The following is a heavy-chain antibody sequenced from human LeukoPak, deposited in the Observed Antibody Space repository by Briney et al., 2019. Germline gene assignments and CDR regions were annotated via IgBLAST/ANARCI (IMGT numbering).Heavy chain of an antibody. Sequence: ASVKVSCKASGYTFTSFYMHWVRQAPGQGLEWMGIINPRGGSTTSAQKFQGRVTLTRDTSTTTVYMELSSLRSEDTAVYYCARDYHGSGSLTTFDYWGQGTLVTVSS. V-gene: IGHV1-46*01. D-gene: IGHD3-10*01. CDR2: INPRGGST. J-gene: IGHJ4*02. CDR1: GYTFTSFY. CDR3: ARDYHGSGSLTTFDY.